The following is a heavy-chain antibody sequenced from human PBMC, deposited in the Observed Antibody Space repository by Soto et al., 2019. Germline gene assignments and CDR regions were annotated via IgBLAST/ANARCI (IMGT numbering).Heavy chain of an antibody. CDR2: IESSGTT. Sequence: PSETLSLTCTVSGGSISSGDYYWSWIRQSPGKGLEWIGYIESSGTTYYKPSLQSRVSISVDTSKNQFSLSLTSVTAADTAVYYCVRYLNNYASGTQGLDIWGQGTLVTVSS. D-gene: IGHD3-10*01. V-gene: IGHV4-30-4*01. CDR3: VRYLNNYASGTQGLDI. CDR1: GGSISSGDYY. J-gene: IGHJ4*02.